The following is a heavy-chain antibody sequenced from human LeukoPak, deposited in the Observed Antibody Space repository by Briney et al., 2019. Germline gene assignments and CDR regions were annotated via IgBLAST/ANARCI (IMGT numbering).Heavy chain of an antibody. Sequence: GGSLRLSCAASGFTFRNYAVHWVRQAPGKGLQWLAVISYDGTNKYYADSVKGRFTISRDNSENTLSLHMNGLRAEDTALYYCARSRGSPNTGEDAFDIWGQGTMVTVSS. CDR1: GFTFRNYA. D-gene: IGHD2-8*02. CDR2: ISYDGTNK. V-gene: IGHV3-30-3*01. CDR3: ARSRGSPNTGEDAFDI. J-gene: IGHJ3*02.